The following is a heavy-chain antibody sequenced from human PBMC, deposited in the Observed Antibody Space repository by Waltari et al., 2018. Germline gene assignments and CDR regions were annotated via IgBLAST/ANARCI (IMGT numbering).Heavy chain of an antibody. CDR2: ISGRGGTA. J-gene: IGHJ4*02. D-gene: IGHD3-10*01. CDR1: GFIFSTYA. V-gene: IGHV3-23*01. CDR3: AKEAKFGFGENDD. Sequence: DVQLLESGGGLVQPGGSLRLSCAASGFIFSTYAMSWVRQAPGKGLEWVSAISGRGGTAYYADSVKGRFTISRDSSKNTRYLQRNSLRADDTAVYYCAKEAKFGFGENDDWGQGTLVTVSA.